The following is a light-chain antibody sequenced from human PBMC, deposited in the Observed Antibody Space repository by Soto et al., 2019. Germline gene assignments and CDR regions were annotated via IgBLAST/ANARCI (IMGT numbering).Light chain of an antibody. CDR3: QHYAGGSRIT. V-gene: IGKV3-20*01. Sequence: EIVMTQSPGTLSLSPGERATLSCRASQSVSSRLAWYQQKPGQAPRLLISGASNRATGIPDRFSGSGFGTDFTLTISRLEPEDFALYYCQHYAGGSRITFGQGTRLEI. CDR1: QSVSSR. J-gene: IGKJ5*01. CDR2: GAS.